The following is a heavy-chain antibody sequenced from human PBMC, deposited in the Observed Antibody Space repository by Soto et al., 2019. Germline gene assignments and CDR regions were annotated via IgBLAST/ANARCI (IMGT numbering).Heavy chain of an antibody. CDR1: GFTFSSYD. V-gene: IGHV3-13*01. CDR3: ARDQTIAARPDPSYYYYGMDV. D-gene: IGHD6-6*01. Sequence: PGGSLRLSCAASGFTFSSYDMHWVRQATGKGLEWVSAIGTAGDTYYPGSVKGRFTISRENAKNSLYLQMNSLRAEDTAVYYCARDQTIAARPDPSYYYYGMDVWGQGTTVTVSS. CDR2: IGTAGDT. J-gene: IGHJ6*02.